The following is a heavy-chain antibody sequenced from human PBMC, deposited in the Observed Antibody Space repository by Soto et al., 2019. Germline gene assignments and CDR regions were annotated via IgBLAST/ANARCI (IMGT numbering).Heavy chain of an antibody. Sequence: GGSLRLSCTASGFTFGDYAMSWFRQAPGKGLEWVGFIRSKAYGGTTEYAASVKGRFTISRDDSKSIAYLQMNTLKTEDTAVYYCTTGPNIAGVDYWGQGTLVTVSS. CDR1: GFTFGDYA. V-gene: IGHV3-49*03. CDR2: IRSKAYGGTT. J-gene: IGHJ4*02. CDR3: TTGPNIAGVDY. D-gene: IGHD6-13*01.